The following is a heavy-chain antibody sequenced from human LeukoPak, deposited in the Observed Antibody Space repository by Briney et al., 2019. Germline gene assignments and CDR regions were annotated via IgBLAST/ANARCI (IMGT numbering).Heavy chain of an antibody. Sequence: SETLSLTCTVSGGSISSYYWSLIRPPPGKGLEWIGYIYYSGSTNYNPSLKSRVTISVDTSKNQFSLKLSSVTAADTAVYYCARVGYSYGYRALDYWGQGTLVTVSS. J-gene: IGHJ4*02. D-gene: IGHD5-18*01. V-gene: IGHV4-59*01. CDR1: GGSISSYY. CDR3: ARVGYSYGYRALDY. CDR2: IYYSGST.